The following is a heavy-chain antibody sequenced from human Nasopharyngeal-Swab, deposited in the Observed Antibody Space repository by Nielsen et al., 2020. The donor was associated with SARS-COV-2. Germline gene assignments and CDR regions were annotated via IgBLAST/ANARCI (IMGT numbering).Heavy chain of an antibody. CDR3: VRDTPAMFAY. V-gene: IGHV3-21*01. J-gene: IGHJ4*02. CDR1: GFTFNMYT. Sequence: GESLKISCAASGFTFNMYTLTWVRQAPGKGLEWVSAISSTGDYIYYAASVKGRFTISRDNAKNSLYLQMNSLRAEDAAVYYCVRDTPAMFAYWGQGTLVTVSA. CDR2: ISSTGDYI.